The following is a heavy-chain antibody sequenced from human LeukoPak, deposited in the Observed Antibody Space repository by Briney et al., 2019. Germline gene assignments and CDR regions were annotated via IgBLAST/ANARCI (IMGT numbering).Heavy chain of an antibody. Sequence: GESLKISCRGSGYSFASYWIGWVRQMPGKGLEWMGIIFPGDSDTRYSPSFQGQVTMSADKSISTAYLQWSGLKASDTAMYYCARDDSSGYMAYWGQGTLVTVSS. J-gene: IGHJ4*02. CDR2: IFPGDSDT. CDR3: ARDDSSGYMAY. D-gene: IGHD3-22*01. V-gene: IGHV5-51*01. CDR1: GYSFASYW.